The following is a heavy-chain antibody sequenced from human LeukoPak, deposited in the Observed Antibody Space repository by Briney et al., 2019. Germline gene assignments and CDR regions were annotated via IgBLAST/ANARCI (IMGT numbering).Heavy chain of an antibody. CDR3: ARGNYGDYDY. J-gene: IGHJ4*02. CDR1: GGSFSGYY. D-gene: IGHD4-17*01. V-gene: IGHV4-34*01. Sequence: SETLSLTCAVYGGSFSGYYWSWIRQPPGKGLEWIGEINHSGSTNYNPSLKSRVTMSVDTSKNQFSLKLSSVTAADTAVYYCARGNYGDYDYWGQGTLVTVSS. CDR2: INHSGST.